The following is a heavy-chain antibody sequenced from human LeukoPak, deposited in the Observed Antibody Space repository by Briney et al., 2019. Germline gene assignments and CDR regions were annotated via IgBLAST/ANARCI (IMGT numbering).Heavy chain of an antibody. D-gene: IGHD3-10*01. V-gene: IGHV1-58*02. CDR2: IVVGSGNT. CDR1: GFTXTSSA. J-gene: IGHJ3*01. CDR3: AADRDYYGSGGDAFDL. Sequence: SVKVSCKASGFTXTSSAMQWVRQARGQRLEWKGWIVVGSGNTNYPQKFQERVTITRDMSTTTAYMELSSLRSEDTAMYYCAADRDYYGSGGDAFDLWGQGTMVTVSS.